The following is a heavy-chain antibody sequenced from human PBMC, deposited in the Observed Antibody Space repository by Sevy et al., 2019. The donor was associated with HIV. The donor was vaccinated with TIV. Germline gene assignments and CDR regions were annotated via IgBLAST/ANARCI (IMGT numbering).Heavy chain of an antibody. V-gene: IGHV4-30-4*01. J-gene: IGHJ3*02. CDR3: ARDAPMSGRTDYDDAFGI. Sequence: SETLSLTCTVSGGSISSADYNWNWIRQPPGKGLEWIGYISFNGITYYNPSLESRLTISLDTSKNQFSMKLRSVTAADTAVYYCARDAPMSGRTDYDDAFGIWGQGTMVTVSS. D-gene: IGHD4-17*01. CDR1: GGSISSADYN. CDR2: ISFNGIT.